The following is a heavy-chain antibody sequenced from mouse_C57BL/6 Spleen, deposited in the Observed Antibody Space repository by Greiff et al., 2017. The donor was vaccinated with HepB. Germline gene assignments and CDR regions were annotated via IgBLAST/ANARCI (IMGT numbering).Heavy chain of an antibody. CDR2: INPYNGGT. CDR3: ARAYYDYLDY. CDR1: GYTFTDYY. J-gene: IGHJ2*01. D-gene: IGHD2-4*01. Sequence: VQLKQSGPVLVKPGASVKMSCKASGYTFTDYYMNWVKQSHGKSLEWIGVINPYNGGTSYNQKFKGKATLTVDKSSSTAYMELNSLTSEDSAVYYCARAYYDYLDYWGQGTTLTVSS. V-gene: IGHV1-19*01.